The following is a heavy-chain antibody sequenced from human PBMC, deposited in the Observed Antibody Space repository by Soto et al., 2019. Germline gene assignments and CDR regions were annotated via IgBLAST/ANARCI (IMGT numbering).Heavy chain of an antibody. Sequence: GESLKISCKGSGYSFTSYWITWVRQMPGKGLEWMGRIDPSDSYTNYSPSFQGHVSISADVSISTAFLQWSSLKASDTAMYYCARIYYDTPGTFDIWGQGTMVTVSS. CDR3: ARIYYDTPGTFDI. CDR1: GYSFTSYW. D-gene: IGHD3-22*01. J-gene: IGHJ3*02. V-gene: IGHV5-10-1*01. CDR2: IDPSDSYT.